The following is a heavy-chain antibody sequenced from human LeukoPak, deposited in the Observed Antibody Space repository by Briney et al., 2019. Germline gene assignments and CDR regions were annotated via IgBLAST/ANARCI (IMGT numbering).Heavy chain of an antibody. D-gene: IGHD2-2*03. Sequence: ASVKVSCKASGYTFTGYYMHWVRQAPGQGLEWMGWINPNSGGTNYAQKFQGRVTMTRDTSISTAYMELSRLRSDDTAVYYCATMDIVVVPAAATGDAFDIWGQGTMVTVSS. CDR2: INPNSGGT. CDR3: ATMDIVVVPAAATGDAFDI. J-gene: IGHJ3*02. V-gene: IGHV1-2*02. CDR1: GYTFTGYY.